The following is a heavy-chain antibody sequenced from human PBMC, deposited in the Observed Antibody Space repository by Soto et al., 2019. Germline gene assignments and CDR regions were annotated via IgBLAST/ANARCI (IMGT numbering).Heavy chain of an antibody. CDR3: ARDPPVVAAAFKDV. J-gene: IGHJ6*02. CDR2: ISAYNGNT. CDR1: GYPCGNYG. Sequence: HLVQSGTEVKRPGASVKVSCKASGYPCGNYGISWVRHAPGQGLEWMGWISAYNGNTKYAQKVQGRVTLTTDTSSNTAYMELRSLRSEATDVYYCARDPPVVAAAFKDVWGQGTTVIVS. D-gene: IGHD6-13*01. V-gene: IGHV1-18*04.